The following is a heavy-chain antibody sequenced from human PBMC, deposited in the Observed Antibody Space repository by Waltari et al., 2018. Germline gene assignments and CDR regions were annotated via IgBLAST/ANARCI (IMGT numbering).Heavy chain of an antibody. D-gene: IGHD3-22*01. Sequence: QLQLQESGPGLVKPSETLSLTCTVSGGSISSSSYYWGWIRQPPGKGLEWIGSIYYSGSTYYNPSLKSRVTISVDTSKNQFSLKLSSVTAADTAVYYCARLEYYYDSSGSLYFDYWGQGTLVIVSS. CDR3: ARLEYYYDSSGSLYFDY. CDR1: GGSISSSSYY. V-gene: IGHV4-39*07. J-gene: IGHJ4*02. CDR2: IYYSGST.